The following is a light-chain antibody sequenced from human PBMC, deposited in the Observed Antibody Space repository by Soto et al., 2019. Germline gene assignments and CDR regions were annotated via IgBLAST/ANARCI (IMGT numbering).Light chain of an antibody. CDR2: GAS. J-gene: IGKJ2*01. Sequence: EIVMTQSPATLSVSPGERATLSCRASQSVSTNLAWYQQKPGQAPRLLMYGASNRATGIPARFSGSGSGTEFTLTISSLQSEDFAVYYCQQYHNWPLYTFGQGTKLEIK. V-gene: IGKV3-15*01. CDR3: QQYHNWPLYT. CDR1: QSVSTN.